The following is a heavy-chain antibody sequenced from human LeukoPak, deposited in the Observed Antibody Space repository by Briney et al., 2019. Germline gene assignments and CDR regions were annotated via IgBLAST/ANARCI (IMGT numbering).Heavy chain of an antibody. CDR3: ARDNPRYCSGGSCHNWFDP. D-gene: IGHD2-15*01. J-gene: IGHJ5*02. V-gene: IGHV4-59*01. CDR2: VHSNGDT. CDR1: GGSISDYY. Sequence: PSETLSLTCIISGGSISDYYWGWIRQPPGKGLEWIGYVHSNGDTDYNPSLRSRLTILLDTSKKDFSLKVSSVTAADTAVYYCARDNPRYCSGGSCHNWFDPWGQGTLVTVSS.